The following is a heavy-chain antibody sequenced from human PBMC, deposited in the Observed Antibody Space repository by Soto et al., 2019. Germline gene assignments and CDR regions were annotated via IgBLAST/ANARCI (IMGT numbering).Heavy chain of an antibody. J-gene: IGHJ4*02. CDR3: ARGSMIVVFPFLLPDY. V-gene: IGHV3-48*01. CDR1: GFTFRSYG. Sequence: GGSLRLSCAASGFTFRSYGMHWVRQASGKGLEWVSYISSGSSTIYYGDSVKGRFTISRDNAKNSLYLQMNSLRAEDTAVYYCARGSMIVVFPFLLPDYWGQGTLVTVSS. CDR2: ISSGSSTI. D-gene: IGHD3-22*01.